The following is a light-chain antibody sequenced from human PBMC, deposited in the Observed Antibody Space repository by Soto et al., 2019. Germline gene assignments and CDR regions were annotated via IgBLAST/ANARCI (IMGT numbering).Light chain of an antibody. CDR1: SSNIGNNY. CDR2: DNN. Sequence: QSVLTQPPSVSAAPGRKVTISCSGSSSNIGNNYVSWYQQFPGTAPQLLIYDNNKRPSVIPDRFSGSKSGTSATLGITGLQTGDEADYYCGTWDSSLSAWVFGGGTKLTVL. J-gene: IGLJ3*02. V-gene: IGLV1-51*01. CDR3: GTWDSSLSAWV.